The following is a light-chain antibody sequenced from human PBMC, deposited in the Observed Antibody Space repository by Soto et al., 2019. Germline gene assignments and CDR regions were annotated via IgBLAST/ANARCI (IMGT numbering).Light chain of an antibody. CDR3: SSYTSTSRYV. V-gene: IGLV2-18*02. Sequence: QSVLTQPPFVSGSSGQSVTISCTGTSSDVGKYDCVSWYQQPPGTAPKLIIYEVTNRPSGVPARFSGSKSGNTASLTISGLQAEDEADYYCSSYTSTSRYVFGAGTKVTVL. CDR2: EVT. J-gene: IGLJ1*01. CDR1: SSDVGKYDC.